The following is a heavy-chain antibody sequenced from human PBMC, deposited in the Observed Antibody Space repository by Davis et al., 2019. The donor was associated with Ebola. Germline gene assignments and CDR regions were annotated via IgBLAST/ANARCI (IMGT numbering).Heavy chain of an antibody. Sequence: GGSLRLSCAASGFTFSTHAMSWVRQAPGKGLQWVSAISGSGASTYYANSVRGRFTISRDNSKNIVYLQMKSLRAEDTAIYYCAKDPDPGRYYYGSGSFSLWDWGQGSLVTVSS. V-gene: IGHV3-23*01. D-gene: IGHD3-10*01. CDR2: ISGSGAST. J-gene: IGHJ4*02. CDR1: GFTFSTHA. CDR3: AKDPDPGRYYYGSGSFSLWD.